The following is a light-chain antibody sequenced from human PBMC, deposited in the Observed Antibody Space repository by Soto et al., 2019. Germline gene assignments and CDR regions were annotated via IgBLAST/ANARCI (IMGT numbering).Light chain of an antibody. CDR2: DTF. CDR1: QSISSW. V-gene: IGKV1-5*01. CDR3: QQYNEYSKT. Sequence: DIQMTQSPSSLSASVGDRVSITCRASQSISSWLAWYQQKPGKAPKLLMFDTFSLESGVPSRFSGSRSGTEFTLTISSLQPDDYATYYCQQYNEYSKTFGQGTKV. J-gene: IGKJ1*01.